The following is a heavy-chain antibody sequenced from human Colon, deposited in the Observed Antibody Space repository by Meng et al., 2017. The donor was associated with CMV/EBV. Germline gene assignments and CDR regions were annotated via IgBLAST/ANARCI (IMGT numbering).Heavy chain of an antibody. V-gene: IGHV1-69*10. CDR3: ARGSSIFGGTHDAFDI. CDR2: IIPILGIA. J-gene: IGHJ3*02. Sequence: SVKVSCKASGGTFSSYAISWVRQAPGQGLEWMGGIIPILGIANYAQKLQGRVTMTTDTSTSTAYMELRSLRSDDTAVYYCARGSSIFGGTHDAFDIWGQGTMVTVSS. D-gene: IGHD3-3*01. CDR1: GGTFSSYA.